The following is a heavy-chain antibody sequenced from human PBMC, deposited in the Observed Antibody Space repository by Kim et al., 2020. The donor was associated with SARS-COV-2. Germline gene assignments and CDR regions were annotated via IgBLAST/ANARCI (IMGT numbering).Heavy chain of an antibody. CDR1: GFTLSDYA. CDR3: AKGSGDTGYFFDY. Sequence: GGSLRLSCVASGFTLSDYAMSWVRQAPGKGLEWVSAIRKSGTPTYYADSVKGRFTVSRDNSKNTLYLEMSSLRAEDTAVYHCAKGSGDTGYFFDYWGQGTLVTVSA. D-gene: IGHD2-21*01. CDR2: IRKSGTPT. V-gene: IGHV3-23*01. J-gene: IGHJ4*02.